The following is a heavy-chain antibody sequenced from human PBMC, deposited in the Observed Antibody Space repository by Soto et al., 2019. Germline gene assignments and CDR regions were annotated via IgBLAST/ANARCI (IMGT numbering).Heavy chain of an antibody. V-gene: IGHV4-4*07. Sequence: SETLSLTCTVSGASITGSSYWSWIRQPAGKGLEWIGRFPLSGTTNYNPSLRSRVTMSADVSKNQFSLRLTSVTAADTALYYCARGMTPPGAPAWYYFDSWGQGTLVTVSS. CDR1: GASITGSSY. CDR3: ARGMTPPGAPAWYYFDS. D-gene: IGHD2-8*02. CDR2: FPLSGTT. J-gene: IGHJ4*02.